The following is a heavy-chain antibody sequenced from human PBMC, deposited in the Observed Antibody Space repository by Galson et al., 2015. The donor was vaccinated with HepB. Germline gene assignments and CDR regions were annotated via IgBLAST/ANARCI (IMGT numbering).Heavy chain of an antibody. CDR1: GGSISSSSYY. CDR3: ARQQTVVTPFYFDY. D-gene: IGHD4-23*01. J-gene: IGHJ4*02. Sequence: SETLSLTCTVSGGSISSSSYYWGWIRQPPGKGLEWIGSIYYSGSTYYNPSLKSRVTISVDTSKNQFSLKLSSVTAADTAVYYCARQQTVVTPFYFDYWGQGTLVTVSS. V-gene: IGHV4-39*01. CDR2: IYYSGST.